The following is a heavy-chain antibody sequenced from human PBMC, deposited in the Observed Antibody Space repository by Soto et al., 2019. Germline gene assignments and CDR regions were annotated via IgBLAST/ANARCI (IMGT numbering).Heavy chain of an antibody. CDR1: GYIFSSYD. Sequence: QVQLVQSGAEVKKPGASVKVSCRTSGYIFSSYDMHWVRQAPGQRLEWMGWISAGNGDTKYSQKFQDRVTITRDTSASTAYMELSSLRSEDTSVYYCAAEWLDFDYWWQGTLVTVSS. CDR2: ISAGNGDT. D-gene: IGHD6-19*01. J-gene: IGHJ4*02. V-gene: IGHV1-3*01. CDR3: AAEWLDFDY.